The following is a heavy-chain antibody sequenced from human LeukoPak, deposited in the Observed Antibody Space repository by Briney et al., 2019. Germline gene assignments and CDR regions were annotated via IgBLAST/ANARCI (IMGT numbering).Heavy chain of an antibody. CDR1: GFTVSSNS. V-gene: IGHV3-53*01. D-gene: IGHD3-16*01. CDR3: ARRAGAYPHPYDY. CDR2: IYSGTI. J-gene: IGHJ4*02. Sequence: GGSLRLSCTVSGFTVSSNSMSWVRQAPGKGLEWVSFIYSGTIHYSDSVKGRFTISRDNSKNTLYLQMNSLRAEDTAVYYCARRAGAYPHPYDYWGQGTLVTVSS.